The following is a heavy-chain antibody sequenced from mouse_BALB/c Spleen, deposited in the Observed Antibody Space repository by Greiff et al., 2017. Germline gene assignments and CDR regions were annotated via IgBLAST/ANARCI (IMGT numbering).Heavy chain of an antibody. V-gene: IGHV7-3*02. CDR1: GVSFTADY. J-gene: IGHJ1*01. CDR3: STAPYVGYYLYLDV. D-gene: IGHD2-3*01. Sequence: EVKLMESGGGLVQPAGSLILSCATSGVSFTADYMSWFRQPPGKALEWLGFIRNKANGYSTEYSASVKGLFTLSSDNSQSILYLQMYTLRAEDSATYYCSTAPYVGYYLYLDVWGAGTTVTVSS. CDR2: IRNKANGYST.